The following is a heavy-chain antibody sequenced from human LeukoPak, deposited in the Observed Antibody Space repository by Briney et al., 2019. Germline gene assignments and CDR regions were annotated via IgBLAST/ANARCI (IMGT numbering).Heavy chain of an antibody. Sequence: ASVKVFCKASGYTFTDYSMHWVRQAPGQGLEWMGWISPNSGATNYAQNFQGRVTMTRDTSISTAYMELSRLGPDDTAVYYCATSRVRLYYFDLWGQGTLVTVSS. CDR1: GYTFTDYS. J-gene: IGHJ4*02. V-gene: IGHV1-2*02. D-gene: IGHD5/OR15-5a*01. CDR2: ISPNSGAT. CDR3: ATSRVRLYYFDL.